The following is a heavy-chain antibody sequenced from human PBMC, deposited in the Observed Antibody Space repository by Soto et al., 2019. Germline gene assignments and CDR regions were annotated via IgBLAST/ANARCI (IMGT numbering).Heavy chain of an antibody. CDR1: GFTFRNNG. Sequence: QPGGSLRLSCAGSGFTFRNNGMHWVRQSPGKGLEWVAFISYDASYIFYADSVKGRFTISRDNSKNTLYLQMSSLRPEDTAMYYCVKGGEIAMVLQYYFDSWGQGALVTVSS. CDR2: ISYDASYI. D-gene: IGHD3-22*01. V-gene: IGHV3-30*18. CDR3: VKGGEIAMVLQYYFDS. J-gene: IGHJ4*02.